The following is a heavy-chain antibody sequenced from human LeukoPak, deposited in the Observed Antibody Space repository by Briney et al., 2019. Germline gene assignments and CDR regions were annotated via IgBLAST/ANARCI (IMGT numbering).Heavy chain of an antibody. CDR1: GGSISSYY. V-gene: IGHV4-4*07. D-gene: IGHD3-22*01. CDR3: ARDRARGPYYYDSSGPIDY. CDR2: IYTSGST. J-gene: IGHJ4*02. Sequence: PSETLSLTCTVSGGSISSYYWSWIRQPAGKGLEWIGRIYTSGSTNYNPSLKSRVTMSVDTSKNQFSLKLSCVTAADTAVYYCARDRARGPYYYDSSGPIDYWGQGTLVTVSS.